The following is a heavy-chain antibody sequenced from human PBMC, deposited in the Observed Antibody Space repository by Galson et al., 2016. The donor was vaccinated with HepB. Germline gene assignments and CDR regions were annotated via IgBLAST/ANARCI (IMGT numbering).Heavy chain of an antibody. V-gene: IGHV5-51*01. CDR1: GYSFTSYW. Sequence: QSGAEVKKPGESLKISCKGSGYSFTSYWIGWVRQMPGKGLEWMGIIYPGDSHTRYSPSFQGQVTISADKSISTAYLQWSSLKASDTAMYYCARHRSRASITRIRWAQRGQSEAFEIWGQGKMVTVSS. CDR3: ARHRSRASITRIRWAQRGQSEAFEI. D-gene: IGHD3-10*01. CDR2: IYPGDSHT. J-gene: IGHJ3*02.